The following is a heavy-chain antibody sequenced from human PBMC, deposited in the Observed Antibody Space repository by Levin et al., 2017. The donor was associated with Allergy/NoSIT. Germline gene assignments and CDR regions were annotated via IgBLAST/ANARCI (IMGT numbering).Heavy chain of an antibody. CDR2: ISSSSSTI. V-gene: IGHV3-48*02. J-gene: IGHJ4*02. Sequence: GESLKISCAASGFTFSSYSMNWVRQAPGKGLEWVSYISSSSSTIYYADSVKGRFTISRDNAKNSLYLQMNSLRDEDTAVYYCARGPVTTVGYWGQGTLVTVSS. CDR3: ARGPVTTVGY. CDR1: GFTFSSYS. D-gene: IGHD4-17*01.